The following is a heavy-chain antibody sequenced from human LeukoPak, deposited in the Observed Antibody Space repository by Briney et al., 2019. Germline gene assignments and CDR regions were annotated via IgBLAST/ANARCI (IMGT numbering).Heavy chain of an antibody. CDR3: ATDGGSTGYYGRSDY. Sequence: GGSLGLSCAASGFNFNLFWMTWVRQAPGKGLEWVGRIKSKADAGTTDYAAPVKGRFTISRDDSKNTLYLQMNSLKTEDTAVYYCATDGGSTGYYGRSDYWGQGTLVTVSS. D-gene: IGHD3-22*01. CDR1: GFNFNLFW. J-gene: IGHJ4*02. CDR2: IKSKADAGTT. V-gene: IGHV3-15*01.